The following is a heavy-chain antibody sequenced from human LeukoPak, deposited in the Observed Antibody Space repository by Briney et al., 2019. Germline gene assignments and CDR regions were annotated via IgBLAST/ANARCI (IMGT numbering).Heavy chain of an antibody. CDR3: ARFGPRYGMDV. Sequence: SVKVSCKASGGTXSSYAISWVRQAPGQGLEWMGRIIPILGIANYAQKFQGRVTITADKSTSTAYMELSSLRSEDTAVYYCARFGPRYGMDVWGQGTTVTVSS. J-gene: IGHJ6*02. CDR1: GGTXSSYA. D-gene: IGHD3-10*01. V-gene: IGHV1-69*04. CDR2: IIPILGIA.